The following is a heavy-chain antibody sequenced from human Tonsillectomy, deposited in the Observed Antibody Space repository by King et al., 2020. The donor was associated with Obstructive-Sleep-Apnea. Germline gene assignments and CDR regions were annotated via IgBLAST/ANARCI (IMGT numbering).Heavy chain of an antibody. D-gene: IGHD6-13*01. CDR3: ARDQRSKQQLVLEYFQH. V-gene: IGHV3-30-3*01. CDR1: GFTFSNYA. CDR2: ISYDGSKK. J-gene: IGHJ1*01. Sequence: VQLVESGGGVVQPGRSLRLSCAASGFTFSNYAMHWVRQAPGKGLAWVAVISYDGSKKYDADSVKGRFTISRDNSKNTLYLQMNSLRADDTAVYYCARDQRSKQQLVLEYFQHWGQGTLVTVSS.